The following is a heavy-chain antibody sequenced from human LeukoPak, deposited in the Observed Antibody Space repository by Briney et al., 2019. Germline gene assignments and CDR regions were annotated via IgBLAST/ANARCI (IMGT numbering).Heavy chain of an antibody. CDR3: ARQGGYYGSGSYH. J-gene: IGHJ4*02. CDR2: IYYTGST. D-gene: IGHD3-10*01. V-gene: IGHV4-39*01. CDR1: GGSISSSNYY. Sequence: PSETLSLTCIVSGGSISSSNYYWGWIRQPPGKGLEWIGTIYYTGSTYYNPSLKSRVAISVDTSKNQFSLKLSSVTAADTAVYYCARQGGYYGSGSYHWGQGTLVTVPS.